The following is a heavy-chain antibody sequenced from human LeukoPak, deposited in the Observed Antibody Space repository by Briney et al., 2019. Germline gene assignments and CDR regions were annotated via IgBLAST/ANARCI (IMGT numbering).Heavy chain of an antibody. Sequence: GGSLRLSCAASGFTFSSYAMSWVRQAPGKGLEWVSSIGGSGGSTYYADSVKGRFTISRDNSKNTLYLQMNSLRAEDTGVYYCAKVETSAAATLREFDYWGQGTMVTVSS. J-gene: IGHJ4*02. CDR1: GFTFSSYA. V-gene: IGHV3-23*01. D-gene: IGHD6-13*01. CDR2: IGGSGGST. CDR3: AKVETSAAATLREFDY.